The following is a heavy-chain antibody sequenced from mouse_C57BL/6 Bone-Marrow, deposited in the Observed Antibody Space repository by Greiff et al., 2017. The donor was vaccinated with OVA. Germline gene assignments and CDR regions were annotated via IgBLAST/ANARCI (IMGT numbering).Heavy chain of an antibody. V-gene: IGHV5-12*01. CDR1: GFTFSDYY. Sequence: EVKVVESGGGLVQPGGSLKLSCAASGFTFSDYYMYWVRQTPEKRLEWVAYISNGGGSTYYPDTVKGRFTISRDNAKNTLYLQMSRLKSEDTAMYYCGRRAWFAYWGQGTLVTVSA. CDR3: GRRAWFAY. J-gene: IGHJ3*01. CDR2: ISNGGGST.